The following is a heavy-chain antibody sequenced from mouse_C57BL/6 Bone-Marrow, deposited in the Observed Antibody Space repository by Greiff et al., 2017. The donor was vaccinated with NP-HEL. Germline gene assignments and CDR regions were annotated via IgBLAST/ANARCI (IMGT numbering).Heavy chain of an antibody. CDR3: ARHGRPYFDV. J-gene: IGHJ1*03. D-gene: IGHD1-1*02. Sequence: EVKLVESGGDLVKPGGSLKLSCAASGFTFSSYGMSWVRQTPDKRLEWVATISSGGSCTYYPDSVKGRFTISRDNAKNTLYLQMSSLKSEDTAMYYCARHGRPYFDVWGTGTTVTVSS. V-gene: IGHV5-6*01. CDR1: GFTFSSYG. CDR2: ISSGGSCT.